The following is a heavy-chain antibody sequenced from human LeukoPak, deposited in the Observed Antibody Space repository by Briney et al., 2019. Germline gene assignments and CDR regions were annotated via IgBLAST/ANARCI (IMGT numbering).Heavy chain of an antibody. Sequence: SVKVCCKASGGTFSSYAISWVRQAPGQGLEWMGGIIPIFGTANYAQKFQGRVTITADESTSTAYMELSSLRSEDTAVYYCAREGGSSTRAYYYYGMDVWGKGTTVTVSS. V-gene: IGHV1-69*01. J-gene: IGHJ6*04. D-gene: IGHD6-13*01. CDR3: AREGGSSTRAYYYYGMDV. CDR1: GGTFSSYA. CDR2: IIPIFGTA.